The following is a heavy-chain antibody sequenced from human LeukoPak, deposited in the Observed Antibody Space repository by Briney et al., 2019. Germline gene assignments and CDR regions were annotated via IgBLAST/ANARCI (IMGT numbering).Heavy chain of an antibody. CDR1: GFTFSRYS. V-gene: IGHV3-20*04. CDR2: INWNGGST. D-gene: IGHD3-10*02. Sequence: GGSLRLSCADSGFTFSRYSMNWVRQAPGKGLEWVSGINWNGGSTGYADSVKGRFTISRDNAKNSLYLQMNSLRAEDTAVYYCAELGITMIGGVWGKGTTVTISS. CDR3: AELGITMIGGV. J-gene: IGHJ6*04.